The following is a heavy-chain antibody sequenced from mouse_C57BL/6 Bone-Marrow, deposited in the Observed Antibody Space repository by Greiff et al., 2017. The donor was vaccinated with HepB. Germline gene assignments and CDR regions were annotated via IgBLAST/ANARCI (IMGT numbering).Heavy chain of an antibody. Sequence: QVQLQQPGAELVMPGASVKLSCKASGYTFTSYWMHWVKQRPGQGLEWIGEIDPSDSYTNYNQKFKGKSTLTVDKSSSTAYMQLSSLTSEDSAVYYCARDYYGRSFAMDYWGQGTSVTGSS. D-gene: IGHD1-1*01. CDR3: ARDYYGRSFAMDY. J-gene: IGHJ4*01. CDR2: IDPSDSYT. CDR1: GYTFTSYW. V-gene: IGHV1-69*01.